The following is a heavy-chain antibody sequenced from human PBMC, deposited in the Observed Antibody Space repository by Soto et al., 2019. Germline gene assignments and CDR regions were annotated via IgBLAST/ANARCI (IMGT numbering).Heavy chain of an antibody. J-gene: IGHJ4*02. CDR3: ARGPLVVLNYFES. CDR2: IFPLTDIP. Sequence: QVQLVQSGTEVKKPGSSVKVSCKASVGTFSNYPINWVRQAPGQGLEWMGSIFPLTDIPDYAQNFQARVTISADKSTSTAYMELSSLTSDDTAMYFCARGPLVVLNYFESWGQGTLVTVSS. CDR1: VGTFSNYP. V-gene: IGHV1-69*02.